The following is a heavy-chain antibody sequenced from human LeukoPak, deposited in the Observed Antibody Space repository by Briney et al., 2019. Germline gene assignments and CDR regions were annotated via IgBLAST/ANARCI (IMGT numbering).Heavy chain of an antibody. CDR1: GVSICRYY. J-gene: IGHJ4*02. CDR3: ASEYYDILTGYYYD. V-gene: IGHV4-4*07. Sequence: SETLSLTCTVSGVSICRYYWSWMRQPAGQGLGWIGRIYSSGSTNYNPSLKSRVTMSVDTSKNQFSLKLNSVTAADTAVYYCASEYYDILTGYYYDWGQGTLVTVSS. CDR2: IYSSGST. D-gene: IGHD3-9*01.